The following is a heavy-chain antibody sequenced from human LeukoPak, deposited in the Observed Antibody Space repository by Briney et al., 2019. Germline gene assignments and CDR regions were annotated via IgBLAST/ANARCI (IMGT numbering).Heavy chain of an antibody. CDR3: TVHLYSGSWYISAFDI. J-gene: IGHJ3*02. Sequence: GGSLRLSCAASGFTFSNAWMSWVRQAPGKGLDWVGRIKSKTDGGTTDYAAPVKGRFTISRDDSKNTLYLQMNSLKTEDTAVYYCTVHLYSGSWYISAFDIWGQGTMVTVSS. CDR2: IKSKTDGGTT. D-gene: IGHD6-13*01. CDR1: GFTFSNAW. V-gene: IGHV3-15*01.